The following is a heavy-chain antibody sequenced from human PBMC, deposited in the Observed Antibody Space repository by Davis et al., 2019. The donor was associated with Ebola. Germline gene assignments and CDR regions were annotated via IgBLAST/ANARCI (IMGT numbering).Heavy chain of an antibody. CDR1: GFTFSSYG. CDR2: ISYDGSNK. V-gene: IGHV3-30*18. D-gene: IGHD1-26*01. J-gene: IGHJ6*02. CDR3: AKDKASLLKRYGMDV. Sequence: GESLKISCAASGFTFSSYGMHWVRQAPGKGLEWVAVISYDGSNKYYADSVKGRFTISRDNSKNTLYLQMNSLRAEDTAVYYCAKDKASLLKRYGMDVWGQGTTVTVSS.